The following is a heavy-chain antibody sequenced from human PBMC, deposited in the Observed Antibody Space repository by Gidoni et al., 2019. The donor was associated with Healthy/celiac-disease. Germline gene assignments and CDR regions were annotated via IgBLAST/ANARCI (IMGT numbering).Heavy chain of an antibody. Sequence: EVQLVESGGGLVQPGGSLQLPCAASGFTSSGPAMHWVRQASGKGLEWVGRIRSKANSYATADAASVKGRFTISRDDSKNTAYLQMNSLKTEDTAVYYCTSRIVGATRAVDYWGQGTLVTVSS. V-gene: IGHV3-73*01. CDR1: GFTSSGPA. J-gene: IGHJ4*02. CDR2: IRSKANSYAT. CDR3: TSRIVGATRAVDY. D-gene: IGHD1-26*01.